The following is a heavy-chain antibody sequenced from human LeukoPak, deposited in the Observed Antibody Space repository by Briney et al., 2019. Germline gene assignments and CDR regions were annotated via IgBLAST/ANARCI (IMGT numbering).Heavy chain of an antibody. J-gene: IGHJ4*02. CDR3: ARDPVGGSTIFDY. V-gene: IGHV6-1*01. D-gene: IGHD1-26*01. CDR1: GDSVSSDSAA. Sequence: SQTLSLTCAISGDSVSSDSAAWNWIRQSPSRGLEWLGRTYYRSKWYYDYAVAVKSRISINPDTSKNQFSLQLSSVTPEDTAVYYCARDPVGGSTIFDYWGQGTLVTVSS. CDR2: TYYRSKWYY.